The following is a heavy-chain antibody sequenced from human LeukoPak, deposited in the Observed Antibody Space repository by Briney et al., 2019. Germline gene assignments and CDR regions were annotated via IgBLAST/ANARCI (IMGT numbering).Heavy chain of an antibody. D-gene: IGHD3-10*01. Sequence: ASVKVSCKASGYTFTSYYMHWVRQAPGQGLEWMGIINPSGGSTSYAQKFQGRVTMTRDTSTSTVYMELSSLRSEDTAVYYCARGRGPYGSGSYPFDYWGQGTLVTVSS. V-gene: IGHV1-46*01. CDR3: ARGRGPYGSGSYPFDY. CDR2: INPSGGST. CDR1: GYTFTSYY. J-gene: IGHJ4*02.